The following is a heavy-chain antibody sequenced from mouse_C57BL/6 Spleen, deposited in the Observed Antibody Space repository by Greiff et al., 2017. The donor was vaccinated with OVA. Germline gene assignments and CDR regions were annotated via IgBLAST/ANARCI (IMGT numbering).Heavy chain of an antibody. CDR2: IWWDDAK. V-gene: IGHV8-8*01. J-gene: IGHJ1*03. D-gene: IGHD2-4*01. CDR3: TRIARMSTRGYFDV. Sequence: QVTLNVSGPGILQPSQSLSLTCSFSGFSLSNFGMGVGWLRQPSGPGLVWLAHIWWDDAKYYNPAMKSRLTISKDTSKNQVFLKIANVYTADTATYYCTRIARMSTRGYFDVWGTGTTVTVSS. CDR1: GFSLSNFGMG.